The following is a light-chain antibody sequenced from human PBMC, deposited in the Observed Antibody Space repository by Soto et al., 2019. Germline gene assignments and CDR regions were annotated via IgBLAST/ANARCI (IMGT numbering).Light chain of an antibody. V-gene: IGKV1-39*01. J-gene: IGKJ1*01. CDR1: QSIGTY. Sequence: IQLTQSAFALSASIRNRVTISWRASQSIGTYSNWYQQKPGRAPKLQIYAASNLQSGVPSRFSGSGSGTDFTLTIRSLQPEDFATYFCQQSYSSPWTFGQVGKADIK. CDR3: QQSYSSPWT. CDR2: AAS.